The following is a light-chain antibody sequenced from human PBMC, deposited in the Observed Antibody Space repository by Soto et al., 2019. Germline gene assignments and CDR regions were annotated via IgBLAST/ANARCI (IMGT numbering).Light chain of an antibody. V-gene: IGLV1-40*01. CDR2: GNT. Sequence: QSVLTQPPSVSGAPGQRVIISCTGTISNIGAGYDVNWYQQLPGSAPKLLNNGNTNRPSGVPARFSVSKSGTSASLAITGLQAEDEADYYCQSYDSRLSGYVFGTGTKVTVL. CDR3: QSYDSRLSGYV. CDR1: ISNIGAGYD. J-gene: IGLJ1*01.